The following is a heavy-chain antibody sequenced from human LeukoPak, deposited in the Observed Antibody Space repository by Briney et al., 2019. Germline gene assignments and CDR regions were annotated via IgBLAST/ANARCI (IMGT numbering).Heavy chain of an antibody. CDR3: ARHAATYCSGGSCSVPFDY. CDR1: GGSISSYY. D-gene: IGHD2-15*01. V-gene: IGHV4-59*08. Sequence: PSETLSLTCTVSGGSISSYYWSWIRQPPGKGLEWIGYIYYSGSTNYNPSLKSRVTISVDTSKNQFSLKLSSVTAADTAVYYCARHAATYCSGGSCSVPFDYWGQETLVTVSS. J-gene: IGHJ4*02. CDR2: IYYSGST.